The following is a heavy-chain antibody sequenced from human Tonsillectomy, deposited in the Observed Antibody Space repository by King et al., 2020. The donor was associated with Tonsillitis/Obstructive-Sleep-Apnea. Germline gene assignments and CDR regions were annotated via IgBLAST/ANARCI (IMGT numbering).Heavy chain of an antibody. J-gene: IGHJ6*03. CDR1: GGSISTYY. CDR2: IYYSGST. D-gene: IGHD4-17*01. V-gene: IGHV4-59*01. Sequence: QLQESGPGLVKPSETLSLTCTVSGGSISTYYWSWIRQPPGKGLEWIGYIYYSGSTNYNPSPKSRVTISVDTSKNQFSLKLSSVTAADAAVYYCARGSTGSYYYMDVWGKGTTVTVSS. CDR3: ARGSTGSYYYMDV.